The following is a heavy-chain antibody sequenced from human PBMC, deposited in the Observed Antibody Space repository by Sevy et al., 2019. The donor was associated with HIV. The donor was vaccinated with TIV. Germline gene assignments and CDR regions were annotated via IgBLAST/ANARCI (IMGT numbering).Heavy chain of an antibody. Sequence: ASVKVSCKVSGYTRTELSMHWVRRAPGKGLEWMGGFDPEDGETIYAQKFQGRVTMTEDTSTDTAYMELSSLRSEDTAVYYCATGRSGYWWGHNDYWGQGTLVTVSS. CDR2: FDPEDGET. CDR3: ATGRSGYWWGHNDY. V-gene: IGHV1-24*01. J-gene: IGHJ4*02. D-gene: IGHD3-22*01. CDR1: GYTRTELS.